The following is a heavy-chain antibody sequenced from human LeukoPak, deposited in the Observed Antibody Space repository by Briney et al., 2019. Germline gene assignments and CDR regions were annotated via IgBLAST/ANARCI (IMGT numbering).Heavy chain of an antibody. Sequence: GGSLRLSCAASGFTVSANYMNWVRLAPGMGLEWVSVIYSGGTTYYADSVKGRFTISRDNSKNTLYLQMNSLRAEDTAVYYCARWATDAFDIWGQGTMVTVSS. CDR1: GFTVSANY. CDR3: ARWATDAFDI. J-gene: IGHJ3*02. V-gene: IGHV3-66*01. CDR2: IYSGGTT.